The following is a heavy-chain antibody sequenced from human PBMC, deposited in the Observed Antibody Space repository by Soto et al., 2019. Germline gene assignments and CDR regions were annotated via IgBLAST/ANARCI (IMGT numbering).Heavy chain of an antibody. CDR2: INHSGST. D-gene: IGHD6-13*01. V-gene: IGHV4-34*01. J-gene: IGHJ4*02. CDR3: AALAAAGIPYSSGPMSY. CDR1: GGSFSGYY. Sequence: SETLSLTCAVYGGSFSGYYWSWIRQPPGKGLEWIGEINHSGSTNYNPSLKSRVTISVDTSKNQFSLKLSSVTAADTAVYYCAALAAAGIPYSSGPMSYWGQGTLVTVSS.